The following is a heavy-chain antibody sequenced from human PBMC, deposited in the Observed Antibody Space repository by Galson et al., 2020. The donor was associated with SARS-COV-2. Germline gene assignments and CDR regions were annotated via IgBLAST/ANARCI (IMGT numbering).Heavy chain of an antibody. J-gene: IGHJ4*02. Sequence: TGGSLRLSCAASGFTFSSYWMHWVRQAPGKGLVWVSRINSDGSSPSYADSVKGRFTISSDNAKNTLYLQMNSLRAEDTAVYYCARVGTRSGWKYYFDYWGQGTLVTVSS. CDR1: GFTFSSYW. D-gene: IGHD6-19*01. V-gene: IGHV3-74*01. CDR2: INSDGSSP. CDR3: ARVGTRSGWKYYFDY.